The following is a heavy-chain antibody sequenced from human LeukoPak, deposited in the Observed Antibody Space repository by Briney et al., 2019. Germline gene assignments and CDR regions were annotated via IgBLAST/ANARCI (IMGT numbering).Heavy chain of an antibody. CDR1: GGPFSGYY. D-gene: IGHD6-13*01. Sequence: KPSETLSLTCAVYGGPFSGYYWSWIRQPPGKGLEWIGEINYSGSTNYNPSLKSRVTISVDTSKNQFSLKLSSVTAADTAVYYCARVGDQYSSSPLNYFDYWGQGTLVTVSS. CDR3: ARVGDQYSSSPLNYFDY. CDR2: INYSGST. V-gene: IGHV4-34*01. J-gene: IGHJ4*02.